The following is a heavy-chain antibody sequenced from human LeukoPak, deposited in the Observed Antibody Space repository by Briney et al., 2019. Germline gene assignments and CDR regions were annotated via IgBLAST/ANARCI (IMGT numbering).Heavy chain of an antibody. Sequence: SETLSLTCTVSGGSISSGGYYWSWIRQHPGKGLEWIGYIYYSGSTYYNPSLKSRVTISVDTSKNQFSLKLSSVTAADTAVYYCARMPIGYCSSTSCSHFDYWGQGTLVTVSS. D-gene: IGHD2-2*01. CDR1: GGSISSGGYY. CDR2: IYYSGST. V-gene: IGHV4-31*03. J-gene: IGHJ4*02. CDR3: ARMPIGYCSSTSCSHFDY.